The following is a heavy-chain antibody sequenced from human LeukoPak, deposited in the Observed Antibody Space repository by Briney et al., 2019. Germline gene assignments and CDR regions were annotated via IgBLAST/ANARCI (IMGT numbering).Heavy chain of an antibody. CDR1: GGTFSSYA. V-gene: IGHV1-69*13. CDR2: IIPIFGTA. CDR3: ARTRGYSSGWYS. J-gene: IGHJ4*02. Sequence: SVKVSCKASGGTFSSYAISWVRQAPGQGLEWMGGIIPIFGTANYARKFQGRVTITADESTSTAYMELSSLRSEDTAVYYCARTRGYSSGWYSWGQGTLVTVSS. D-gene: IGHD6-19*01.